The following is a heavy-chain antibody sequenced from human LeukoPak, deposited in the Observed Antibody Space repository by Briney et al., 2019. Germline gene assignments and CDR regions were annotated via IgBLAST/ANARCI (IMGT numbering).Heavy chain of an antibody. Sequence: GGSLRLSCAASGFTFSSYDMTWVRQAPGRGLEWVSSITSSSTYTFYADSVKGRFTISRDNARNSLYLQMNSLRAEDTAVYYCARVVIKVNYFDYWGQGTLVTVSS. J-gene: IGHJ4*02. D-gene: IGHD3-22*01. CDR1: GFTFSSYD. CDR3: ARVVIKVNYFDY. V-gene: IGHV3-21*01. CDR2: ITSSSTYT.